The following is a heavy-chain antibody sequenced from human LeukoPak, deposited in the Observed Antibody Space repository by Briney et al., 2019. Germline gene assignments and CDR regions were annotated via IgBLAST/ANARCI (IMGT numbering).Heavy chain of an antibody. Sequence: SETLSLTCAVYGGSFSGYYWSWIRQPPGKGLEWIGEINHSGSTNYNPSLKSRVTISVDTSKNQFSLKLSSVTAADTAVYYCARGRKPRGAFDIWGQGTMVTVSS. V-gene: IGHV4-34*01. CDR3: ARGRKPRGAFDI. J-gene: IGHJ3*02. CDR1: GGSFSGYY. CDR2: INHSGST.